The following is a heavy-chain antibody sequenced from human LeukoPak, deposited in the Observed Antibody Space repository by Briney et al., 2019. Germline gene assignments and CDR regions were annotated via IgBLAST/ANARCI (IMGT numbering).Heavy chain of an antibody. CDR2: ISGSGDST. CDR1: GFTFNKYV. J-gene: IGHJ4*02. CDR3: AKVSDY. V-gene: IGHV3-23*01. Sequence: GGSLRLSCAASGFTFNKYVMSWVRQAPGKGLEWVSAISGSGDSTFYADSVKGRFTISRDNSTNTLYLQMNSLRAEDTAVYYCAKVSDYWGQGTLVTVSS.